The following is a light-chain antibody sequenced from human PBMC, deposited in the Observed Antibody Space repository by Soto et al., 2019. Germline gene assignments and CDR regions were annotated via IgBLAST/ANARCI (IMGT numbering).Light chain of an antibody. CDR1: SSNIGAGYD. CDR3: QSYDSSLSGWEV. J-gene: IGLJ2*01. CDR2: GNS. Sequence: QLVLTQPPSVSGAPGQRVTISCTGSSSNIGAGYDVHWYQQLPGTAPKLLIYGNSNRPSGVPDRFSGSKSGTSASLAITGLQAEDEADYYCQSYDSSLSGWEVFGGGTQLTVL. V-gene: IGLV1-40*01.